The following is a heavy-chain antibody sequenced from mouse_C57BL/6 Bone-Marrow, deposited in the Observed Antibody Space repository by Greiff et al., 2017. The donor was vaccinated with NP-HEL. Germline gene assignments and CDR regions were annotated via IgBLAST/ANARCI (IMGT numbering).Heavy chain of an antibody. Sequence: EVHLVESEGGLVQPGRSMKLSCTASGFTFSDYYMAWVRQVPEKGLEWVANINYDGSSTYYLDSLKSRFIISRDNAKNILYLQMSSLKSEDTATYYCARALYGKIDYWGQGTTLTVSS. CDR2: INYDGSST. D-gene: IGHD2-1*01. CDR3: ARALYGKIDY. V-gene: IGHV5-16*01. CDR1: GFTFSDYY. J-gene: IGHJ2*01.